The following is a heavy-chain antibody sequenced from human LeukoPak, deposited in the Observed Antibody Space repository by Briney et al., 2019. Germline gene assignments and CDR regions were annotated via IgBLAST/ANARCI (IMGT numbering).Heavy chain of an antibody. J-gene: IGHJ4*02. V-gene: IGHV3-21*01. CDR1: GFTFSSYS. CDR3: ARDFAGTTSSDY. Sequence: GGSLRLSCAASGFTFSSYSMNWVRQAPGKGLEWVSSISSSSSYIYYADSVKGRFTISRDNAKNSLYLQMNSLRAEDTAVYYRARDFAGTTSSDYWGQGTLVTVSS. CDR2: ISSSSSYI. D-gene: IGHD1-7*01.